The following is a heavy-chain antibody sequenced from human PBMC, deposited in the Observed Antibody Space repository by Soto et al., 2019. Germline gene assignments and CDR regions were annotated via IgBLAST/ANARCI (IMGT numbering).Heavy chain of an antibody. CDR1: GYTFTSYG. CDR3: ARSPGDYVWGSYRFDY. J-gene: IGHJ4*02. Sequence: ASVKVSCKASGYTFTSYGISWVRQAPGQGLEWMGWISAYNGNTNYAQKLQGRVTMTTDTSTSTAYMELRSLRSDDTAVYYCARSPGDYVWGSYRFDYWGQGTLVTVSS. V-gene: IGHV1-18*01. CDR2: ISAYNGNT. D-gene: IGHD3-16*02.